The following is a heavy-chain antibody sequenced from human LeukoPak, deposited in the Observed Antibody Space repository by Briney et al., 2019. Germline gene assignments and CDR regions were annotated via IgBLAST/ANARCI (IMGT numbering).Heavy chain of an antibody. V-gene: IGHV1-8*01. Sequence: ASVKVSCKASGYTFTSYDINWVRQATGQGLEWMGWMNPNSGNTGYAQKFQGRVTMTRNTSMSTAYMELSSLRSEDTAVYYCARGRGKAYCGGDCYPDCWGQGTLLTVSS. CDR1: GYTFTSYD. CDR3: ARGRGKAYCGGDCYPDC. J-gene: IGHJ4*02. D-gene: IGHD2-21*02. CDR2: MNPNSGNT.